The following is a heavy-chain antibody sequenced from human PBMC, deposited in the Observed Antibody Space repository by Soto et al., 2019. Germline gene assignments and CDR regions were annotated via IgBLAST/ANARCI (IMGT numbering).Heavy chain of an antibody. CDR1: GGTFSSYT. J-gene: IGHJ4*02. CDR2: IIPILGIA. V-gene: IGHV1-69*08. CDR3: ARDDSSGFTDY. D-gene: IGHD3-22*01. Sequence: QVQLVQSGAEVKKPGSSVKVSCKASGGTFSSYTISWVRQAPGQGLEWMGRIIPILGIANYAQKFQGRVTITADKSTSTAYMELSSLRSEDTAVYYCARDDSSGFTDYWGQGTLVTVSS.